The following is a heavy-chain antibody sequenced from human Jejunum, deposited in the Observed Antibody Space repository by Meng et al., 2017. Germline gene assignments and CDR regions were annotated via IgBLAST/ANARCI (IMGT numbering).Heavy chain of an antibody. CDR2: IKRTTDGGTT. J-gene: IGHJ4*02. D-gene: IGHD6-19*01. V-gene: IGHV3-15*01. CDR1: DFTFSNVR. CDR3: SAGHSSAWSLGY. Sequence: GESLKISCAATDFTFSNVRMSWVRQAPGKGLEWVGRIKRTTDGGTTDYAAPVKDRFTISRDDSKNTLYLQMNSLKSEDTAVYYCSAGHSSAWSLGYWGQGTLVTVSS.